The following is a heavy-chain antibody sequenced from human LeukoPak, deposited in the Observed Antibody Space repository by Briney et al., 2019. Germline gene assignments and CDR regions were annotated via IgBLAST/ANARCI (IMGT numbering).Heavy chain of an antibody. Sequence: SVKVSCKASGGTFTSYAISWVPQAPGQGLEWTGRIIPTFGTANYAQKFQGRVTITTDESTSTAYMELSSLRSEDTAVYYCARGGVDDCSSTSCYVPFDYWGQGTLVTVSS. J-gene: IGHJ4*02. CDR2: IIPTFGTA. CDR3: ARGGVDDCSSTSCYVPFDY. V-gene: IGHV1-69*05. D-gene: IGHD2-2*01. CDR1: GGTFTSYA.